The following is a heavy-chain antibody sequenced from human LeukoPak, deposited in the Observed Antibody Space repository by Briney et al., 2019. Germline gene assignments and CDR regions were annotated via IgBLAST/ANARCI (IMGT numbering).Heavy chain of an antibody. CDR3: VKDGLAFCGGDCYSYFDY. CDR2: ISSSSSTI. V-gene: IGHV3-48*01. D-gene: IGHD2-21*02. J-gene: IGHJ4*02. CDR1: GFTFSSYS. Sequence: GGSLRLSCAASGFTFSSYSMNWVRQAPGKGLEWVSYISSSSSTIYYADSVKGRFTISRDNSKNTVSLQMSSLRAEDTALYYCVKDGLAFCGGDCYSYFDYWGQGTLVTVSS.